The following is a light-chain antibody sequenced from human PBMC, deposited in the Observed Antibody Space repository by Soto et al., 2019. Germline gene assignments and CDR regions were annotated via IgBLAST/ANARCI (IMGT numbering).Light chain of an antibody. CDR3: QQRSNWLLT. V-gene: IGKV3-11*01. J-gene: IGKJ4*01. Sequence: IVLTQSPATLYLSPGERATLSCRASQSVSSYLAWYQQKPGQAPRLLIYDTSNRSTGIPARFSGSGSGTDFTLTISSLEPEDFAVYYCQQRSNWLLTFGGGTKVEIK. CDR2: DTS. CDR1: QSVSSY.